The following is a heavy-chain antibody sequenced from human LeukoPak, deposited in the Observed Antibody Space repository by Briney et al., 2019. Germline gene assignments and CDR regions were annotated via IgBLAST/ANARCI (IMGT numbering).Heavy chain of an antibody. J-gene: IGHJ3*02. CDR1: GYTLTELS. V-gene: IGHV1-24*01. D-gene: IGHD3-16*02. Sequence: ASVKVSCXVSGYTLTELSMHWVRQAPGKGLEWMGGFDPEDGETIYAQKFQGRVTMTEDTSTDTAYMELSSLRSEDTAVYYCATHPVTFGGVIGDDAFDIWGQGTMVTVSS. CDR3: ATHPVTFGGVIGDDAFDI. CDR2: FDPEDGET.